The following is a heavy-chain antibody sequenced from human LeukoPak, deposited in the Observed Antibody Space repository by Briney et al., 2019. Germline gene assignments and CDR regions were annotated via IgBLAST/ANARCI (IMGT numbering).Heavy chain of an antibody. V-gene: IGHV4-4*07. CDR3: ARLKFYDSTGYSPGYYMDV. CDR1: GGPIISNY. CDR2: IYGSGIT. D-gene: IGHD3-22*01. J-gene: IGHJ6*03. Sequence: SETLSLTCSVYGGPIISNYWSWIRQSAGTGLEWIGRIYGSGITDYNPSLKSRVTMSLDTSRKQFSLRLTSVTAADTAVYYCARLKFYDSTGYSPGYYMDVWGKGTTVSVFS.